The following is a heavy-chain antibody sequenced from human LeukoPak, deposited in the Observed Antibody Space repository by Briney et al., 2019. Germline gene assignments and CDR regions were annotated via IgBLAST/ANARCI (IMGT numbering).Heavy chain of an antibody. J-gene: IGHJ3*02. V-gene: IGHV1-18*01. D-gene: IGHD6-19*01. CDR1: GYTFTSYG. CDR2: ISAYNGNT. CDR3: ARPTYSSGWSTAFDI. Sequence: ASVKVSCTASGYTFTSYGIGWVRQAPGQGLEWMGWISAYNGNTNYAQKLQGRVTMTTDTSTSTAYMELRSLRSDDTAVYYCARPTYSSGWSTAFDIWGQGTMVTVSS.